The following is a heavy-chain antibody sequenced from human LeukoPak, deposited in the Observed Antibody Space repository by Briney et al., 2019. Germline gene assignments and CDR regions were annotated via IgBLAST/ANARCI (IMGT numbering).Heavy chain of an antibody. CDR2: IYNSGST. J-gene: IGHJ4*02. Sequence: PSETLSLTCTVSGGSISSSSYFWGWIRQPPGNGLEWIGTIYNSGSTYYNPSLKSRVTISVDTSKNQFSLKLSSVTAADTAVYYCAREAYCGGDCYSGFDYWGQGTLVTVSS. CDR1: GGSISSSSYF. V-gene: IGHV4-39*07. CDR3: AREAYCGGDCYSGFDY. D-gene: IGHD2-21*02.